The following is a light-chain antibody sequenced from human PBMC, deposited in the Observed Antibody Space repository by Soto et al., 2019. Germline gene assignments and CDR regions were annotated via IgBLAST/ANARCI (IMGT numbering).Light chain of an antibody. J-gene: IGLJ2*01. V-gene: IGLV2-14*01. CDR3: SSYTSRDTML. Sequence: QSALTQPASVSGSPGQSITISCTGTNSDVGGYNYVSWYQQHPGKAPKLMIYDVSNRPSGVSNRFSGSKSGNTASLTISGLQAEDEAAYYCSSYTSRDTMLFGGGTKLTVL. CDR2: DVS. CDR1: NSDVGGYNY.